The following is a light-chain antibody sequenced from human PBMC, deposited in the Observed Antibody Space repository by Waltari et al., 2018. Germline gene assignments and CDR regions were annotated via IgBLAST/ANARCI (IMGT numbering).Light chain of an antibody. CDR3: QQRLTWPLT. CDR1: ETVFNY. J-gene: IGKJ4*01. Sequence: EIVLTPSPATLSLSPGERATLSCRASETVFNYVAWYQQRPGQPPRLLIYGASNRATGIPARFSGSGSGTDFALIISSLEPEDSALYYCQQRLTWPLTFGGGTKVEIK. CDR2: GAS. V-gene: IGKV3-11*01.